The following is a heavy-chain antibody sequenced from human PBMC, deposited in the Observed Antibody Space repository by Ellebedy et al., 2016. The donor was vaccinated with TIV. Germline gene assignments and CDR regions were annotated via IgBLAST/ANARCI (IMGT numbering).Heavy chain of an antibody. CDR3: ARGRPPRITIFGVVISPTYYFDY. Sequence: SETLSLXCAVYGGSFSGYYWSWIRQPPGRGLEWIGEINHSGSTNYNPSLKSRVTISVDTSKNQFSLKLSSVTAADTAVYYCARGRPPRITIFGVVISPTYYFDYWGQGTLVTVSS. J-gene: IGHJ4*02. D-gene: IGHD3-3*01. CDR1: GGSFSGYY. CDR2: INHSGST. V-gene: IGHV4-34*01.